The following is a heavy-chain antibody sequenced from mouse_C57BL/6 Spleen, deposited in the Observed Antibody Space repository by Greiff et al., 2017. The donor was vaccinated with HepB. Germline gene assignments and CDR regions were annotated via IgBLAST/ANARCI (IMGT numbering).Heavy chain of an antibody. D-gene: IGHD2-2*01. CDR2: IRSKSNNYAT. CDR1: GFSFNTYA. CDR3: VSPYGYDGGFAY. J-gene: IGHJ3*01. V-gene: IGHV10-1*01. Sequence: EVQLQQSGGGLVQPKGSLKLSCAASGFSFNTYAMNWVRQAPGKGLEWVARIRSKSNNYATYYADSVKDRFTISRDDSESMLYLQMNNLKTEDTAMYYCVSPYGYDGGFAYWGQGTLVTVSA.